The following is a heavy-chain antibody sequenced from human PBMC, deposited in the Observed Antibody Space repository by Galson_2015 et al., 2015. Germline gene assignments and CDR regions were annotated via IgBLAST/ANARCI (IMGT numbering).Heavy chain of an antibody. V-gene: IGHV3-33*01. CDR1: GFVFSDFG. CDR3: ARDATLYSGYELHNWFGP. J-gene: IGHJ5*02. D-gene: IGHD5-12*01. CDR2: IWYDGTQR. Sequence: SLRLSCAASGFVFSDFGMHWVRQAPGKGLEWVALIWYDGTQRYSADSVKGRFTISRDNSKNTVYLQMDSLRAEDTAIYYCARDATLYSGYELHNWFGPWGRGTRVTVSS.